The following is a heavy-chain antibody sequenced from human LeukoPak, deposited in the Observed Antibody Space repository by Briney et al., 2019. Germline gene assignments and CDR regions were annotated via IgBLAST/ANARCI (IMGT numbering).Heavy chain of an antibody. CDR3: AKERSALPSYNSFDP. CDR1: GFTFSSYA. D-gene: IGHD2-2*01. CDR2: IGGSGGST. V-gene: IGHV3-23*01. J-gene: IGHJ5*02. Sequence: GGSLRLSCAASGFTFSSYAMSWVRQAPGKGLEWVSGIGGSGGSTYYADPVKGRFTISRDNSKNTLYLQMNSLRAEDTAVYYCAKERSALPSYNSFDPWGQGTLVTVSS.